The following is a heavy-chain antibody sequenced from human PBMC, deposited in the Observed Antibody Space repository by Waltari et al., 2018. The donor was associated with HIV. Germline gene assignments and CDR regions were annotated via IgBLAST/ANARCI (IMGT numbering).Heavy chain of an antibody. CDR1: DFTFSGSV. CDR3: TQEGVVASSHFDF. CDR2: VRSRANNYDT. V-gene: IGHV3-73*01. D-gene: IGHD2-21*01. Sequence: EVQLVQSGGGLVEPGGSLELSCGGSDFTFSGSVIKWVRQVSGKGLEWIGRVRSRANNYDTSDQESLRGRFRISRDDLKKMSYLNMNSLRPEDTAIYYCTQEGVVASSHFDFWGRGTLVTVSS. J-gene: IGHJ4*02.